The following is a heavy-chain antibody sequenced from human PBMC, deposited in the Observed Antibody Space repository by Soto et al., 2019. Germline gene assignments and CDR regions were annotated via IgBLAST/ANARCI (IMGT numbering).Heavy chain of an antibody. CDR1: GTSVSNYY. Sequence: ETLSLTCSVSGTSVSNYYWSWIRQPAGKGLEHIGRIYTSGSTSYNPSLKSRVTMSMDTSQTQIYLNLTSVTAADTAVYYCARGGIQLSYDCDYWVQGIKVTGS. D-gene: IGHD5-18*01. CDR3: ARGGIQLSYDCDY. V-gene: IGHV4-4*07. CDR2: IYTSGST. J-gene: IGHJ4*02.